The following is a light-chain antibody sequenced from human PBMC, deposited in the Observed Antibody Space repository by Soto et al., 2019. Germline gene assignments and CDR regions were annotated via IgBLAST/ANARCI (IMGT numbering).Light chain of an antibody. CDR1: QGISNY. V-gene: IGKV1-27*01. CDR2: AAS. Sequence: GARVTITCRASQGISNYLAWYQQKPGKVPKLLIYAASTLQSGVPSRFIGSGSGTDFTLTISSLQPEDAATYYCQKYVGAPKTFGQGTKLEIK. CDR3: QKYVGAPKT. J-gene: IGKJ2*01.